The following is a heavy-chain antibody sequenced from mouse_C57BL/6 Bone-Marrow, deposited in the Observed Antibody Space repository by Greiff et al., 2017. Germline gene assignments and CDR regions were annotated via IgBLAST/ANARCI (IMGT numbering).Heavy chain of an antibody. V-gene: IGHV1-54*01. CDR2: INPGSGGT. Sequence: QVQLQQSGAELVRPGTSVKVSCKASGYAFTNYLLEWVKQRPGQGLEWIGVINPGSGGTNYNEKFKGKATLTADKSSSTAYMQLSSLTSEDSAVYFCAILGPDPSYVDYWGQGTTLTVSS. CDR3: AILGPDPSYVDY. CDR1: GYAFTNYL. J-gene: IGHJ2*01.